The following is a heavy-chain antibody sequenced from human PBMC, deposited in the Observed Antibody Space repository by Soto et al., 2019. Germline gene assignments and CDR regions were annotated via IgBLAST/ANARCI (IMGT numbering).Heavy chain of an antibody. D-gene: IGHD5-18*01. V-gene: IGHV3-30*18. CDR1: GFTFSSYG. CDR2: ISYDGSNK. CDR3: AKDRTPIQLWSPADY. J-gene: IGHJ4*02. Sequence: PGGSLRLSCAASGFTFSSYGMHWVRQAPGKGLEWVAVISYDGSNKYYADSVKGRFTISRDNSKNTLYLQMNSLRAEDTAVYYCAKDRTPIQLWSPADYWGQGTLVTVSS.